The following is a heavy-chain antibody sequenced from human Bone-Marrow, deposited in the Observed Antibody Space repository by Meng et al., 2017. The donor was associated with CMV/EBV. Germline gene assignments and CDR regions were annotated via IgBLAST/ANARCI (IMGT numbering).Heavy chain of an antibody. CDR1: GGSISSYY. CDR3: ARDRLEGFDY. Sequence: SETLSLTCTVSGGSISSYYWSWIRQPPGKGLEWIWYSYYSGSTNYNPSLKSRVTISVDTSKNQFSLKLSPVTAADPAVYCWARDRLEGFDYWGQGTLVTVSS. J-gene: IGHJ4*02. V-gene: IGHV4-59*01. CDR2: SYYSGST.